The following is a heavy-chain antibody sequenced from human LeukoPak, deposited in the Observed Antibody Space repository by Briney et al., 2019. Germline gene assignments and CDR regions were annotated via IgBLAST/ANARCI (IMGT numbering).Heavy chain of an antibody. CDR3: ARNGITAADSNYYYYMDV. CDR1: DYTFTSYG. J-gene: IGHJ6*03. D-gene: IGHD6-13*01. V-gene: IGHV1-18*01. Sequence: ASVKVSCKASDYTFTSYGISWVRQAPGQGLEWLGWISGYNGNTNYAQNLQGRVTMTTDTSTNTVYMELRSLRTDDTAVYFCARNGITAADSNYYYYMDVWGKGTTVTVSS. CDR2: ISGYNGNT.